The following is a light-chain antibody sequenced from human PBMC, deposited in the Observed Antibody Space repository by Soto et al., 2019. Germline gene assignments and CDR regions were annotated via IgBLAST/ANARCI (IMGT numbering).Light chain of an antibody. V-gene: IGKV3-20*01. J-gene: IGKJ2*01. CDR3: QQYDNSLYT. Sequence: EIVLTQFPGTLSLSPGERATLSCRASQSVSATYLAWYQQKPGQAPRLLIYGASTMATGIPDRFSGSGSGTDFTLTISRLEPEDFAVYYCQQYDNSLYTFGQGTKLEIK. CDR1: QSVSATY. CDR2: GAS.